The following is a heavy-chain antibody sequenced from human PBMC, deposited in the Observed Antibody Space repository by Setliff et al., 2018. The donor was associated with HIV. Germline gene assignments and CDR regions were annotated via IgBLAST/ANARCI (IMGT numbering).Heavy chain of an antibody. V-gene: IGHV3-33*01. CDR2: IAYDGSYK. CDR3: AREEISYYFDY. CDR1: GFIFSHYA. J-gene: IGHJ4*02. Sequence: PGGSLRLSCAASGFIFSHYAMHWVRQAPGRGLEWVALIAYDGSYKYYVDSVKGRFTISRDASKNTLYLQMNSLRAEDTAVYYCAREEISYYFDYWGQGTLVTVSS.